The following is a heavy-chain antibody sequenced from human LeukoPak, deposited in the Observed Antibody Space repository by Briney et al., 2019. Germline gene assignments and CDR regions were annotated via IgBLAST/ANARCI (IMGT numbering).Heavy chain of an antibody. Sequence: ASVTVSLTSAVYTFTIYDINWVRQPPGQGLEWKGWMNLNSGNTGYAQKFQGRVTITMNTSINTAYMELSSLRSEDTAVYYCARGRVRVYSSSWYMGFYWGQGTLVTVSS. CDR1: VYTFTIYD. J-gene: IGHJ4*02. V-gene: IGHV1-8*01. CDR2: MNLNSGNT. CDR3: ARGRVRVYSSSWYMGFY. D-gene: IGHD6-13*01.